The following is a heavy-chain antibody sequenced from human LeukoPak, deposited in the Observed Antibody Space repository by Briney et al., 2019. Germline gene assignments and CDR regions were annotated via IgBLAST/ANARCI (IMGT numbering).Heavy chain of an antibody. CDR2: ISSSSSYI. J-gene: IGHJ6*02. D-gene: IGHD3-10*01. Sequence: GGSLRLFCAASGFTFSSYNMNWVRQAPGKGLEWVSSISSSSSYIYYADSVKGRFIISRDNSKNTLYLQMNSLRAEDTAVYYCARDYFRGGSGSPVWGQGTTVTVSS. V-gene: IGHV3-21*04. CDR1: GFTFSSYN. CDR3: ARDYFRGGSGSPV.